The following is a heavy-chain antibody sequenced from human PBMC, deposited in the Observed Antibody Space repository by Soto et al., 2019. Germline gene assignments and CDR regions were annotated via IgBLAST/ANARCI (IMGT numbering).Heavy chain of an antibody. CDR2: LYYTGST. D-gene: IGHD3-10*02. CDR1: GASLASGTYY. J-gene: IGHJ5*02. Sequence: SETLSLTCTVSGASLASGTYYWGWLRQAPGQGLEWLGYLYYTGSTDYNPSLKSRVMISEDTSKNQFFLTLKSVTGADTAMDYCARVESLLLFEAGQGLSIWFDPWGQGTQVTVSA. CDR3: ARVESLLLFEAGQGLSIWFDP. V-gene: IGHV4-61*01.